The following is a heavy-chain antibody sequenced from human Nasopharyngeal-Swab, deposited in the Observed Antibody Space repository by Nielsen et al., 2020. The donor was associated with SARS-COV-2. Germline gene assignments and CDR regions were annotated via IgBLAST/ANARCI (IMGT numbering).Heavy chain of an antibody. CDR3: ARLEYQLLSGVRWFDP. V-gene: IGHV1-18*04. D-gene: IGHD2-2*01. J-gene: IGHJ5*02. CDR1: GYTFTSYG. Sequence: ASVKVSYKASGYTFTSYGISWVRQAPGQGLEWMGWISAYNGNTNYAQKLQGRVTMTTDTSTSTAYMELRSLRSDDTAVYYCARLEYQLLSGVRWFDPWGQGTLVTVSS. CDR2: ISAYNGNT.